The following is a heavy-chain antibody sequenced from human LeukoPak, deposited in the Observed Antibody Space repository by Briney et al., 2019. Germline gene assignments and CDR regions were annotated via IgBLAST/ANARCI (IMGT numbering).Heavy chain of an antibody. D-gene: IGHD1-1*01. CDR3: AASYRKNDFDY. CDR2: IVVGSGNT. J-gene: IGHJ4*02. CDR1: GFTFTSSA. V-gene: IGHV1-58*02. Sequence: ASVKVSCKASGFTFTSSAMQWVRQDRGQRLEWIGWIVVGSGNTNYAQKFQEIVTITRDMSTSTAYMELSSLRSEDTAVYYCAASYRKNDFDYWGQGTLVTVSS.